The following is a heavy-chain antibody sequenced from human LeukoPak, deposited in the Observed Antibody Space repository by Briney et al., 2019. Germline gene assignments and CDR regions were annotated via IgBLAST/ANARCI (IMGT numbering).Heavy chain of an antibody. J-gene: IGHJ2*01. D-gene: IGHD1-14*01. CDR1: GGSFSGHY. CDR3: VRRDGFGHRHFDV. Sequence: SETLSLTCEVSGGSFSGHYWSWIRQSPDKGLEWIGEILHTGVSNYSPSLKSRLTMSIDTSKRQFSLSLSSVTAADTAVYYCVRRDGFGHRHFDVWGRGTLVTVSS. CDR2: ILHTGVS. V-gene: IGHV4-34*12.